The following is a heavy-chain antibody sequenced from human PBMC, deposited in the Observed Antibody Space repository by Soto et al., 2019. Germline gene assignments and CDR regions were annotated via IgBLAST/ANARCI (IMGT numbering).Heavy chain of an antibody. CDR3: ARESKDYYGSGSYYKLDY. D-gene: IGHD3-10*01. V-gene: IGHV3-48*01. J-gene: IGHJ4*02. Sequence: VQLVESGGGLVQPGGSLRLSCAASGFTFSSYSMNWVRQAPGKGLEWVSYISSSSSTIYYADSVKGRFTISRDNAKNSLYLQMNSLRAEDTAVYYCARESKDYYGSGSYYKLDYWGQGTLVTVSS. CDR1: GFTFSSYS. CDR2: ISSSSSTI.